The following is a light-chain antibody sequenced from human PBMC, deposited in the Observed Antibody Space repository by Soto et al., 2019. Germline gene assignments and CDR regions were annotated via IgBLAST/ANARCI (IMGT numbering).Light chain of an antibody. V-gene: IGKV3-15*01. J-gene: IGKJ2*01. CDR1: QSVSSS. CDR3: QQYNDWPPMYT. CDR2: GAS. Sequence: EIVMRQSPATLSVSPVERATLSCRASQSVSSSVAWYQQKRGQAPRLLIYGASTRATGIPARFSGSGSGTEFTLTISPLQSEDFAIYYCQQYNDWPPMYTFGQGTKLEIK.